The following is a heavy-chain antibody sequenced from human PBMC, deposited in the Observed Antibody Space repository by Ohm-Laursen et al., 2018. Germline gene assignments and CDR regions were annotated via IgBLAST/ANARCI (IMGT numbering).Heavy chain of an antibody. CDR3: AKSNGSGWYYFDY. D-gene: IGHD6-19*01. V-gene: IGHV3-9*01. Sequence: SLRLSCAASGFTFDDYAMHWVRQAPGKGLEWVSGISWNSGSIGYADSVKGRFTISRDNAKNSLYLQMNSLRAEDTALYYCAKSNGSGWYYFDYWGQRTLVTVSS. CDR2: ISWNSGSI. CDR1: GFTFDDYA. J-gene: IGHJ4*02.